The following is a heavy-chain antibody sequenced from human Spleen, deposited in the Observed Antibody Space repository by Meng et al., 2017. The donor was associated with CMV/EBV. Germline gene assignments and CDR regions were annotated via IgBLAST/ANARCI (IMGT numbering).Heavy chain of an antibody. Sequence: VSGGSNSSYYWSWIRQPPGKGLEWIGYIYYSGSTNYNPSLKSRVTISVDTSKNQFSLKLSSVTAADTAVYYCAREVRSGSYYNWFDPWGQGTLVTVSS. CDR3: AREVRSGSYYNWFDP. J-gene: IGHJ5*02. V-gene: IGHV4-59*01. CDR1: GGSNSSYY. CDR2: IYYSGST. D-gene: IGHD1-26*01.